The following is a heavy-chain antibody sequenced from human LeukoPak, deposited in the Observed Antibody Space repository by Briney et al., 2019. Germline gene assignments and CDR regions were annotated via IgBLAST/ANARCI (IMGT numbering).Heavy chain of an antibody. CDR2: IYYSGSI. CDR3: ARNRFGELGY. J-gene: IGHJ4*02. CDR1: GGSISSYY. D-gene: IGHD3-10*01. V-gene: IGHV4-59*08. Sequence: SETLSLTCTVSGGSISSYYWSWFRQPPGKGLEWIGYIYYSGSINYNPSLKSRVTISVDTSKNQFSLKLSSVTAADTAVYYCARNRFGELGYWGQGTLVTVSS.